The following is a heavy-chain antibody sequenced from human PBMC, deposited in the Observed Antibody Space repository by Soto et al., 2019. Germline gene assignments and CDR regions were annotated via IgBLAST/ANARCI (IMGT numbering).Heavy chain of an antibody. J-gene: IGHJ3*02. Sequence: GGSLRLSCAASGFTFSNYAIHWVRQAPGKGLEWVAVIWYDGSNKYFADSVKGRFTISRDNSKNTLYLQMNSLRAEDTAVYYCARDRDEDGGTSDAFDMWGQGTMVTVS. CDR1: GFTFSNYA. CDR3: ARDRDEDGGTSDAFDM. V-gene: IGHV3-33*01. CDR2: IWYDGSNK. D-gene: IGHD2-15*01.